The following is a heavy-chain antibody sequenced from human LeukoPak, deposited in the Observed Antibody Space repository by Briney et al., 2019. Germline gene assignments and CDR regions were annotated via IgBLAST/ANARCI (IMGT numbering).Heavy chain of an antibody. CDR3: ARESGYEYFDY. D-gene: IGHD5-12*01. J-gene: IGHJ4*02. V-gene: IGHV3-74*01. CDR2: INSDGSST. CDR1: GFTFSSYW. Sequence: PGRPLRLSCAASGFTFSSYWMHWVRQAPGKGLVWVSRINSDGSSTSYADSVKGRFTISRDNAKNTLYLQMNSLRAEDTAVYYCARESGYEYFDYWGQGTLVTVSS.